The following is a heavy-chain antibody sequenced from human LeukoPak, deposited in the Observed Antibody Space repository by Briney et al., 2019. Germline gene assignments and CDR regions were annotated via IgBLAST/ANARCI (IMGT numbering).Heavy chain of an antibody. CDR3: ASALASVAGR. CDR2: ISGSGGST. V-gene: IGHV3-23*01. Sequence: GGSLRLSCAASGFTFSSYAMSWVRQAPGKGLEWVLGISGSGGSTYYADSVKGRFAISRDNAKSSLYLQMNSLRPDDTAVYFCASALASVAGRWGQGTLVNVFS. CDR1: GFTFSSYA. D-gene: IGHD6-19*01. J-gene: IGHJ4*02.